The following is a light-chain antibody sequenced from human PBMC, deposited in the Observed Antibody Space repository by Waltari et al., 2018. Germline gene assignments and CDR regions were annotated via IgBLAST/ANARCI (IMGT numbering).Light chain of an antibody. CDR3: AAWDDSLNAYVI. CDR1: SSNIGSNT. V-gene: IGLV1-44*01. J-gene: IGLJ2*01. Sequence: QSVLTQPPSASGTPGQRVTISCSGSSSNIGSNTVIWYQQLPGTAPKLLIYSNNQRPSGVPDRFSGSKSGTSASLAISGLQSEDEADYFCAAWDDSLNAYVIFGGGTKLTVL. CDR2: SNN.